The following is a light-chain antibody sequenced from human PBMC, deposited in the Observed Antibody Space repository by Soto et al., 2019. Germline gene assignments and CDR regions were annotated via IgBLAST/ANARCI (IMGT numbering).Light chain of an antibody. V-gene: IGLV2-14*01. CDR1: SNDIGAYKY. CDR3: SSYTTGSTLYV. Sequence: QSVLTQPASVSGSPGQSITISCTGSSNDIGAYKYVSWYQQYPGKALKLIIFEVSNRPSGVSNRFSGSKSGNTASLTIAGLQAEDEADYHCSSYTTGSTLYVFGGGTKVTVL. CDR2: EVS. J-gene: IGLJ1*01.